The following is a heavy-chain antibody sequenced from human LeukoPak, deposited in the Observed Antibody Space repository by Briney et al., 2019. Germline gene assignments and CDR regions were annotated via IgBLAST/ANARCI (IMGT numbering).Heavy chain of an antibody. D-gene: IGHD3-22*01. V-gene: IGHV5-51*01. Sequence: GESLKISCKGSGYSFTSYWIGWVRQMPGKGLEWMGIIYPGDSGTRYSPSFQGQVTISADKSISTAYLQWSSLKASDTAMYYCASPDYYDSSGYPRAGDAFDIWGQGTMVTVSS. CDR1: GYSFTSYW. CDR2: IYPGDSGT. CDR3: ASPDYYDSSGYPRAGDAFDI. J-gene: IGHJ3*02.